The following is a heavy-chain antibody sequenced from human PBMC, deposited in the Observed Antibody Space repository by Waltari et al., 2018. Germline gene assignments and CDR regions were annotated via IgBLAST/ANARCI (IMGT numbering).Heavy chain of an antibody. J-gene: IGHJ5*02. CDR1: GYTFTSYA. D-gene: IGHD6-13*01. CDR2: INAGNGNK. CDR3: ARDTAAAGTGWFDP. Sequence: QVQLVQSGAEVKKPGASVKVSCKASGYTFTSYAMPWVRQAPGQRLEWMGWINAGNGNKKYSQKFQGRVTITRDTSASTAYMELSSLRSEDTAVYYCARDTAAAGTGWFDPWGQGTLVTVSS. V-gene: IGHV1-3*01.